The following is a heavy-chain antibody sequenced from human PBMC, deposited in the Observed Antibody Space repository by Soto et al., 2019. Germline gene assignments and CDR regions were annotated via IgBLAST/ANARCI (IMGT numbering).Heavy chain of an antibody. CDR1: RFTFSSYA. Sequence: PGRPLTLSRAASRFTFSSYAMSWDHQAPGKGLDWVSSTSSNGAATYYEDSVRGRFTFSRDNSKNMLYLQMNSLTAGDTAFYYCATISVASNTEYWGQGTQVTVSA. J-gene: IGHJ4*02. V-gene: IGHV3-23*01. CDR2: TSSNGAAT. CDR3: ATISVASNTEY. D-gene: IGHD5-12*01.